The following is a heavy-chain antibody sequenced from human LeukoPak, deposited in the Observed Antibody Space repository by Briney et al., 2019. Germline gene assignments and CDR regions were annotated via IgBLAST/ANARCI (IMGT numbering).Heavy chain of an antibody. CDR2: IYSGGST. V-gene: IGHV3-66*01. D-gene: IGHD5-18*01. CDR3: ARDTPRRRIRLWSYYYYGMDV. Sequence: PGGSLRLSCAASGFTVSSNYMSWVLQAPGKGLEWVSVIYSGGSTYYADSVKGRFTISRDNSKNTLYLQMNSLRAEDTAVYYCARDTPRRRIRLWSYYYYGMDVWGQGTTVTVSS. CDR1: GFTVSSNY. J-gene: IGHJ6*02.